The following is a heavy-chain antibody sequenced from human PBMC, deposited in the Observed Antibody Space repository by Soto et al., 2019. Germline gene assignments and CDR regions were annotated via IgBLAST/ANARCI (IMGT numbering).Heavy chain of an antibody. Sequence: GGSLRLSCAASGFTFSSYGMHWVRQAPGKGLEWVAVISYDGSNKYYADSVKGRFTISRGNSKNTLYLQMNSLRAEDTAVYYCAKDTWGDDSAPFDYWGQGTLVTVSS. CDR3: AKDTWGDDSAPFDY. J-gene: IGHJ4*02. CDR1: GFTFSSYG. V-gene: IGHV3-30*18. D-gene: IGHD3-16*01. CDR2: ISYDGSNK.